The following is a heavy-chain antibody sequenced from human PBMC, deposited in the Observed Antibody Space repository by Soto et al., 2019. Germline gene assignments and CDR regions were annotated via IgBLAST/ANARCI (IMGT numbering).Heavy chain of an antibody. V-gene: IGHV3-48*01. D-gene: IGHD3-9*01. CDR1: GFTFSTSS. CDR2: ISSGGAAI. Sequence: GGSLRLSCAASGFTFSTSSMNWVRQAPGKGLEWVSYISSGGAAIYYADSVKGRFTISRDNAENSLYLQMNSLRAEDTAVYYCARGAYDILTYFDYWGQGTLVTVSS. CDR3: ARGAYDILTYFDY. J-gene: IGHJ4*02.